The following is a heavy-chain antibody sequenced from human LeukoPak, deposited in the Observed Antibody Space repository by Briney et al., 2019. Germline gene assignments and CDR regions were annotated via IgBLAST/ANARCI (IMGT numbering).Heavy chain of an antibody. J-gene: IGHJ3*02. D-gene: IGHD1-26*01. CDR1: GYTFTSYY. CDR3: ARWWELLNAFDI. CDR2: MSAYNGNT. V-gene: IGHV1-18*04. Sequence: ASVKVSCKASGYTFTSYYMHWVRQAPGQGLEWMGWMSAYNGNTNYAQNLQGRVTMTTDTSTSTAYMELRSLRSDDTAMYYCARWWELLNAFDIWGQGTMVTVSS.